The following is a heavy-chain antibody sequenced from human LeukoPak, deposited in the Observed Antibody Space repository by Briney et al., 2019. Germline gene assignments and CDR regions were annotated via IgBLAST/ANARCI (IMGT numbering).Heavy chain of an antibody. D-gene: IGHD3-16*01. CDR2: INHSGST. CDR3: GRSAGFVHFDH. Sequence: PSETLSLTCAVYGGSFSGHYWSWIRQPPGKGLEWIGEINHSGSTSYNPSFKSRFTISVDTSLNQFSLKLSSVTAADTAVYYCGRSAGFVHFDHWGQGTLVTVTS. CDR1: GGSFSGHY. V-gene: IGHV4-34*01. J-gene: IGHJ4*02.